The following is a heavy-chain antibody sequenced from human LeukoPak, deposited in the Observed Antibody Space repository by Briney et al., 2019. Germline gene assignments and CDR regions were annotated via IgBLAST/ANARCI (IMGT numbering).Heavy chain of an antibody. Sequence: SETLSLTCTVSGGSISSYYWSWIRQPPGKGLEWIGYIYYSGSTNYNPSLKSRVTISVDTSKNQFSLKLSSVTAADTAVYYCAKTSFRGRLFAFDIWGQGTMVTVSS. CDR2: IYYSGST. V-gene: IGHV4-59*01. CDR1: GGSISSYY. J-gene: IGHJ3*02. D-gene: IGHD3-3*02. CDR3: AKTSFRGRLFAFDI.